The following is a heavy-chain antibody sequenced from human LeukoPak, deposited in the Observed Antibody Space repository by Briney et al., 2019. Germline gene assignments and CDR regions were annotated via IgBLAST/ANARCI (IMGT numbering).Heavy chain of an antibody. J-gene: IGHJ4*02. D-gene: IGHD3-22*01. CDR2: ISGSGGST. Sequence: GGSLRLSCAASGFTFSSYAMSWVRQAPGKGLEWVSAISGSGGSTYYADSVKGRFTISRDNSKNTLYLQMNSLRAEDTAVYYCAKYFRLYYYDSSGSDYWGQGTLVTVSS. CDR1: GFTFSSYA. CDR3: AKYFRLYYYDSSGSDY. V-gene: IGHV3-23*01.